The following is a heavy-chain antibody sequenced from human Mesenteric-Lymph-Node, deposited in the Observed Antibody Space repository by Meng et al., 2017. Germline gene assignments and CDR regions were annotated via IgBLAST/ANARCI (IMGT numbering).Heavy chain of an antibody. CDR2: MYDSGST. J-gene: IGHJ3*02. Sequence: GSLRLSCAASGFTFSSYTMHWVRQAPGKGLEWIGYMYDSGSTNYNPSLKSRVTISVDTSKNQFSLKLNSVTAADTAVYYCARYDRGGRHDAFDIWGQGTMVTVSS. V-gene: IGHV4-59*01. CDR3: ARYDRGGRHDAFDI. CDR1: GFTFSSYT. D-gene: IGHD2-15*01.